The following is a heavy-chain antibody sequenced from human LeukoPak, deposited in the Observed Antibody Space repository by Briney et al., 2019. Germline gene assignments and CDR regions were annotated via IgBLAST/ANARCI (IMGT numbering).Heavy chain of an antibody. J-gene: IGHJ4*02. V-gene: IGHV1-24*01. Sequence: GASVKVSCKVSGYTLTELSIHWVRQAPGKGLEWVGGFDPEDGETIYAQKFQGRVTMTEDTSTDTAYMELSSLRSEDTAVYYCATASLMVRGVIMFFDYWGQGTLVTVSS. CDR3: ATASLMVRGVIMFFDY. D-gene: IGHD3-10*01. CDR1: GYTLTELS. CDR2: FDPEDGET.